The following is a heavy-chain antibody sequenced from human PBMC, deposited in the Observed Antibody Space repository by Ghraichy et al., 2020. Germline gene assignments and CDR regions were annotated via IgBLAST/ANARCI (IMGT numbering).Heavy chain of an antibody. CDR3: ASSLLLWFGELPHDLGYSMDV. CDR1: GFTFSSYA. CDR2: ISGSGGST. J-gene: IGHJ6*02. D-gene: IGHD3-10*01. V-gene: IGHV3-23*01. Sequence: GGSLRLSCAASGFTFSSYAMSWVRQAPGKGLEWVSAISGSGGSTYYADSVKGRFTISRDNSKNTLYLQMNSLRAEDTAVYYCASSLLLWFGELPHDLGYSMDVWGQGTTVTVSS.